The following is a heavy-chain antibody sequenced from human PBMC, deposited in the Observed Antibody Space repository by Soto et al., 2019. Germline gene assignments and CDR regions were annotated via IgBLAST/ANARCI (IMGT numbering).Heavy chain of an antibody. CDR3: ALLWFGQLLSHDY. J-gene: IGHJ4*02. D-gene: IGHD3-10*01. V-gene: IGHV1-69*13. CDR1: GGTFSSYA. CDR2: IIPIFGTA. Sequence: SVKVSCKASGGTFSSYAISWVRQAPGQGLEWVGGIIPIFGTANYAQKFQGRVTITADESTSTAYMELSSLRSEDTAVYYCALLWFGQLLSHDYWGQGTLVTVSS.